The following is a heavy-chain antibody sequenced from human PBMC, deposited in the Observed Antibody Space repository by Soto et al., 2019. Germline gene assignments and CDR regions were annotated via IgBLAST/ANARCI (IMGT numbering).Heavy chain of an antibody. CDR1: GGTFSSYT. CDR2: IIPILGIA. CDR3: ARDQGPGITAIGYFDY. V-gene: IGHV1-69*08. D-gene: IGHD6-13*01. Sequence: QVQLVQSGAEVKKPGSSVKVSCKASGGTFSSYTISWVRQAPGQGLEWMGRIIPILGIANYAQKFQGRVTITADKSTSTAYMELSSLRSEDTAVYYCARDQGPGITAIGYFDYWGQASLVTVSS. J-gene: IGHJ4*02.